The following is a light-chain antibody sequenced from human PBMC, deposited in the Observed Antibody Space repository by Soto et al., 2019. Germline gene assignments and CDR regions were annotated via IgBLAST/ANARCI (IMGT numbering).Light chain of an antibody. J-gene: IGKJ1*01. CDR3: QQSYNTPRT. Sequence: DIQMTQSPSSLSASVGDRVTITCRASQSISTYLNWYQQKPGKAPKLLIYDASNLQSGVPSRFSGGGSATDFTLTISSLQPEVFAAYYCQQSYNTPRTFGQGTKVEIK. CDR2: DAS. V-gene: IGKV1-39*01. CDR1: QSISTY.